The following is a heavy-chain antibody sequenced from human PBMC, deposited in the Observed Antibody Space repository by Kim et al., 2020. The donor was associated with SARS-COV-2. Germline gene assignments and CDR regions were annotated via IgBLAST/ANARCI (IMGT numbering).Heavy chain of an antibody. J-gene: IGHJ5*02. CDR2: FDPEDGET. D-gene: IGHD3-22*01. CDR1: GYTLTELS. Sequence: ASVKVSCKVSGYTLTELSMHWVRQAPGKGLEWMGGFDPEDGETIYAQKFQGRVTMNEDTSTDTAYMELSSLRSEDTAVYYCATSPQYYYDSSGTRGWFDP. V-gene: IGHV1-24*01. CDR3: ATSPQYYYDSSGTRGWFDP.